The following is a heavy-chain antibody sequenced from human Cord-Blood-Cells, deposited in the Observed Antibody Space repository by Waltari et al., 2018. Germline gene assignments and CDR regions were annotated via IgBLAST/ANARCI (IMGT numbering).Heavy chain of an antibody. J-gene: IGHJ6*02. CDR2: INHSGST. CDR1: GGSFSGYY. V-gene: IGHV4-34*01. CDR3: ARSDVDIVATIKDPDYYYGMDV. D-gene: IGHD5-12*01. Sequence: QVQLQQWGAGLLKPSETLSLTCAVYGGSFSGYYWSWIRKPPGKGRGGIGEINHSGSTNYNPALKSRVTISGDTSKNQFSLKLSSVTAADTAVYYCARSDVDIVATIKDPDYYYGMDVWGQGTTVTISS.